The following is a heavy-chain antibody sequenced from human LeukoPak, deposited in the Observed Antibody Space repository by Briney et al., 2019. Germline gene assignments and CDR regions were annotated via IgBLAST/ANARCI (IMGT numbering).Heavy chain of an antibody. CDR3: ARGGYSSSWYGSLGTYYFDY. Sequence: SVKVSCKASGGTFSSYAISWVRQAPGQGLEWMGGIIPIFGTANYAQKFQGRVTVTADESTSTAYMELSSLRSEDTAVYYCARGGYSSSWYGSLGTYYFDYWGQGALVTVSS. J-gene: IGHJ4*02. D-gene: IGHD6-13*01. V-gene: IGHV1-69*13. CDR1: GGTFSSYA. CDR2: IIPIFGTA.